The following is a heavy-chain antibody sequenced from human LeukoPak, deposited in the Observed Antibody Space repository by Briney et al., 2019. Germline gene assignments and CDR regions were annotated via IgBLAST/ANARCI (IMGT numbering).Heavy chain of an antibody. CDR2: IYPGDSDT. J-gene: IGHJ5*02. D-gene: IGHD4-17*01. CDR3: ARRPRDGDYAGSWFDL. V-gene: IGHV5-51*01. Sequence: GESLKISCKGSGYSFTNYWIGWVRQMPGKGLEWMGIIYPGDSDTRYSPSFQGQVTISVDKSISTAYLQWSSLKASDTAIYFCARRPRDGDYAGSWFDLWGQGTLVTVSS. CDR1: GYSFTNYW.